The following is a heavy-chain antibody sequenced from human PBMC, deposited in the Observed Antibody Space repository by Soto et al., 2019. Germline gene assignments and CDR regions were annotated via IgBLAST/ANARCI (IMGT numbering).Heavy chain of an antibody. CDR3: ARCPHEFWTSYWFDP. CDR1: GYTFNTYG. Sequence: GASVKVSCKTSGYTFNTYGINWVRQAPGQGLELMGWISAYDGKTTYAEKFQGRVTLTTDTSTSTAYMELRSLRSDDTAIYYCARCPHEFWTSYWFDPWGQGTPVTVSS. D-gene: IGHD3-3*01. CDR2: ISAYDGKT. V-gene: IGHV1-18*01. J-gene: IGHJ5*02.